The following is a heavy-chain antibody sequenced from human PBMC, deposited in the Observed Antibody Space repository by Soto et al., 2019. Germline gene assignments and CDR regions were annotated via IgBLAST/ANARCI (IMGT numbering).Heavy chain of an antibody. J-gene: IGHJ4*02. CDR2: ISGSGGST. CDR3: AKVRGQRFDY. Sequence: EVQLLESGGGLVQPGGSLRLSCAASGFTFSSYAMSWVRQAPGKGLEWVSAISGSGGSTYYADSVKARFTISRDNSKNTLYMKMNSLRAEDTAVYYCAKVRGQRFDYWGQGTLVTVSS. CDR1: GFTFSSYA. V-gene: IGHV3-23*01.